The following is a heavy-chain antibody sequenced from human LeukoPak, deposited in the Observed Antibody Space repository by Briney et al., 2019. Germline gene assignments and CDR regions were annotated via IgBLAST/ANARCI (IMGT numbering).Heavy chain of an antibody. Sequence: KPSETLSLTCAVYGGSFSGFYWSWIRQPPGKGLEWIGEINHSESTNYNPSLKSRVTISVDTSKNQFSLKLSSVTAADTAVYYCAREAEEFLGQSHYYYYMDVWGKGTTVTVSS. V-gene: IGHV4-34*01. CDR2: INHSEST. D-gene: IGHD3-10*01. CDR3: AREAEEFLGQSHYYYYMDV. CDR1: GGSFSGFY. J-gene: IGHJ6*03.